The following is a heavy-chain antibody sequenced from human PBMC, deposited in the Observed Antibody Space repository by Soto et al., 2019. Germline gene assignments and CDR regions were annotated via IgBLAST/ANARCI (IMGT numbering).Heavy chain of an antibody. D-gene: IGHD3-9*01. V-gene: IGHV1-18*01. Sequence: QVQLVQSGAEVKKPGASVKVSCKASGYTFTSYGISWVRQAPGQGLEWMGWISAYNGNTNYAQKLQGRLTMTTDTSTSTAYMELRSLRSDDTAVYYCARDNYKVDWLLSGYYYYGMDVWGQGTTVTVSS. CDR3: ARDNYKVDWLLSGYYYYGMDV. CDR2: ISAYNGNT. CDR1: GYTFTSYG. J-gene: IGHJ6*02.